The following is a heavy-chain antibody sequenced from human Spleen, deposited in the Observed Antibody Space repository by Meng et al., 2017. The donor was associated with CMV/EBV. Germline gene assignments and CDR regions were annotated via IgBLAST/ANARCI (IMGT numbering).Heavy chain of an antibody. CDR1: GGSVSSGSYY. J-gene: IGHJ6*02. CDR2: IYYSGST. Sequence: SETLSLTCTVSGGSVSSGSYYWSWIRQPPGKGLEWIGYIYYSGSTNYNPSLKSRVTISVDTSKNQFSLKLSSVTAADTAVYYCARGRFRPRPDYYYYYGMDVWGQGTTVTVSS. V-gene: IGHV4-61*01. CDR3: ARGRFRPRPDYYYYYGMDV.